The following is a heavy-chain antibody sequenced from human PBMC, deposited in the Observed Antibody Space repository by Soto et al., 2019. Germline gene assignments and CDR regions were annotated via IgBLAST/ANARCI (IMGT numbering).Heavy chain of an antibody. Sequence: GASVKVSCKASGNSFTSSYMHWVRQAPGQGLEWMGIINPSGGTTIYAQKFQGRVTMTRDTSTRTVYMELRSLRSEDTAVYYCARADCSRSSCYFDWFDPWGQGTLVTVS. CDR3: ARADCSRSSCYFDWFDP. J-gene: IGHJ5*02. V-gene: IGHV1-46*01. CDR2: INPSGGTT. D-gene: IGHD2-2*01. CDR1: GNSFTSSY.